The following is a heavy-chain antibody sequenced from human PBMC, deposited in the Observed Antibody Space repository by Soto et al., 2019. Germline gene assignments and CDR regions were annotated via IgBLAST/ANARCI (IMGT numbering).Heavy chain of an antibody. CDR2: LSDSVGTT. V-gene: IGHV3-48*04. Sequence: PGGSLRLSCAVSGFSFGTYTVNWVRQAPGMGLEWVSGLSDSVGTTHYADSMKGRFTVSRDNAKNSVYLEMNSLSAEDTALYYCARESEDLTSNFDYWGQGTLVTVSS. CDR3: ARESEDLTSNFDY. J-gene: IGHJ4*02. CDR1: GFSFGTYT.